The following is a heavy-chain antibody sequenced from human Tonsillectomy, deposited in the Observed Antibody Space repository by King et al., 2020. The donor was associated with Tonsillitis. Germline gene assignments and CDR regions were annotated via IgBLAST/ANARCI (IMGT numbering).Heavy chain of an antibody. V-gene: IGHV4-59*01. CDR1: GGSISSYY. CDR2: IYYSGCT. J-gene: IGHJ4*02. CDR3: AREDNYYFDY. D-gene: IGHD1-1*01. Sequence: VQLQESGPGLVKPSETLSLTCTVSGGSISSYYWSWIRQPPGKGLEWIGYIYYSGCTNYNPSLKSRVTISVDTSKNQFSLKLSSVTAADTAVYYCAREDNYYFDYWGQGTLVTVSS.